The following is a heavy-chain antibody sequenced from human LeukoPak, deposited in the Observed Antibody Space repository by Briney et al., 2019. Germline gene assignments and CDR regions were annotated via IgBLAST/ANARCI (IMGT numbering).Heavy chain of an antibody. D-gene: IGHD4-17*01. CDR1: GFTFSSFG. Sequence: GGTLRLSCAASGFTFSSFGMSWVRQAPGKGLEWVSAISSTGGTAYYADSVKGRFTISRDNSKNTLYLQMNSLRAEDTAVYYCAKSEYGDYYYYYMDVWGKGTTVTVSS. CDR3: AKSEYGDYYYYYMDV. J-gene: IGHJ6*03. CDR2: ISSTGGTA. V-gene: IGHV3-23*01.